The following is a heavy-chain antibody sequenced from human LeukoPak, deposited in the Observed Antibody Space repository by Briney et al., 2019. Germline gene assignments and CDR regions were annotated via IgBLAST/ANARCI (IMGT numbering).Heavy chain of an antibody. D-gene: IGHD1-20*01. V-gene: IGHV3-7*01. Sequence: GGSLRLSCAVSGFTFSSYWMSWFRQAPGKGLEWVANIKQDGSEKYYLDSVKGRFTISRDNAKNSLYLQMNSLRAEDTAVYYCVRDHNWASDYWGQGTLVTVSS. CDR3: VRDHNWASDY. CDR2: IKQDGSEK. J-gene: IGHJ4*02. CDR1: GFTFSSYW.